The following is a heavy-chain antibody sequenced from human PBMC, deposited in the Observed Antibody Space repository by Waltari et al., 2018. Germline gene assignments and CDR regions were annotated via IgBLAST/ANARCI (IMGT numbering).Heavy chain of an antibody. J-gene: IGHJ5*02. D-gene: IGHD3-10*02. CDR2: IKWDGSAA. Sequence: EAQLMESGGGLVRPGGSLRLSWPAPGFSLSPRWMTWVRRAPGKGLEWVANIKWDGSAAWYAESMSGRFIISRDNAKNSVFLQMSSPTADDTATYYCARGSAAYVRFWDLWGLGTVVTVSS. CDR1: GFSLSPRW. CDR3: ARGSAAYVRFWDL. V-gene: IGHV3-7*03.